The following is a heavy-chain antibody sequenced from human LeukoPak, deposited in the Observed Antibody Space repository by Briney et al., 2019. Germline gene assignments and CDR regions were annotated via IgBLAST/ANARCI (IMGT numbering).Heavy chain of an antibody. CDR1: GCTFSSYA. J-gene: IGHJ5*02. CDR2: IIPIFGTA. CDR3: ARDYGHYPNWFDP. V-gene: IGHV1-69*06. D-gene: IGHD4-17*01. Sequence: SVKVSCKASGCTFSSYAISWVRQAPAQGLEWMGGIIPIFGTANYAQKFQGRVTITADTSTSTAYMELSGLRSEDTAVYYGARDYGHYPNWFDPWGQRTLVTVSS.